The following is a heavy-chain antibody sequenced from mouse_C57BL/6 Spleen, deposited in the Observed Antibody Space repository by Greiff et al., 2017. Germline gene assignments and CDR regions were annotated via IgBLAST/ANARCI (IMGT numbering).Heavy chain of an antibody. CDR3: ASYDGSEGFAY. CDR2: IDPSDSYT. V-gene: IGHV1-69*01. D-gene: IGHD2-3*01. J-gene: IGHJ3*01. Sequence: VQLQQPGAELVMPGASVKLSCKASGYTFTSYWMHWVKQRPGQGLEWIGEIDPSDSYTNYNQKFKGKSTLTVDKSSSTAYMQLSSLTSEDSAVYYCASYDGSEGFAYWGQGTLVTVSA. CDR1: GYTFTSYW.